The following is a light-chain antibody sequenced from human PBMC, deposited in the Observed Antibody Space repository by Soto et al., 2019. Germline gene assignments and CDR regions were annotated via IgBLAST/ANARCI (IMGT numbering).Light chain of an antibody. J-gene: IGKJ1*01. V-gene: IGKV3-20*01. CDR2: GAS. CDR1: QSVSNNY. CDR3: QQYGNSLPWT. Sequence: EIVLTQSPGTLSLSPGERATLSCRASQSVSNNYLGWYQQKPGQAPRRLGYGASRRATGIPDRFSGSGSGTDFTLTISGLEAEDFAVYYCQQYGNSLPWTFGQGTKV.